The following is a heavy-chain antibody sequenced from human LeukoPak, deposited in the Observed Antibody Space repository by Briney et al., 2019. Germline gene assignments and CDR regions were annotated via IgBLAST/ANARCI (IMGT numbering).Heavy chain of an antibody. CDR3: ARDKAGATAFDI. V-gene: IGHV3-53*01. CDR1: GFTVSSNY. Sequence: PGGSLRLSCAASGFTVSSNYMSWVRQAPGKGLEWVSVIYSGGSTYYADSVKGRFTISRDNPKNTLYLQMNSLRAEDTAVYYCARDKAGATAFDIWGQGTMVTVSS. CDR2: IYSGGST. D-gene: IGHD1-26*01. J-gene: IGHJ3*02.